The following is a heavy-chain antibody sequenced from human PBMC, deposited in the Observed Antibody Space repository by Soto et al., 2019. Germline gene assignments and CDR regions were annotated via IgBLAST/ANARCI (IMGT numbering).Heavy chain of an antibody. CDR1: GFTSSDSY. D-gene: IGHD3-22*01. Sequence: GGSLRLSCAASGFTSSDSYMSWIRQAPGKGLEWVSYISYGGTTKYYADSVEGRFTISRDTAKNSLYLQMDSLRADDTAVYYCARTSYYFDSTTGSSRYYFDYWGQGTLVTVSS. J-gene: IGHJ4*02. CDR2: ISYGGTTK. V-gene: IGHV3-11*01. CDR3: ARTSYYFDSTTGSSRYYFDY.